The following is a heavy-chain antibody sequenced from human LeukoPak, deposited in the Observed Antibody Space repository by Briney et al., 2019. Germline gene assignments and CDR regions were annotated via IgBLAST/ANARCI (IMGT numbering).Heavy chain of an antibody. CDR3: VRGGLYHYSGTSGDY. D-gene: IGHD3-16*02. V-gene: IGHV3-21*01. CDR2: ISSSSSYI. J-gene: IGHJ4*02. CDR1: GFTFSSYS. Sequence: NPGGSLRLSCAASGFTFSSYSMNWVRQAPGKGLEWVSSISSSSSYIYYADSVKGRFTISRDNAKNSLYLQMNSLRAEDTAVYYCVRGGLYHYSGTSGDYWGQGTLVTVSS.